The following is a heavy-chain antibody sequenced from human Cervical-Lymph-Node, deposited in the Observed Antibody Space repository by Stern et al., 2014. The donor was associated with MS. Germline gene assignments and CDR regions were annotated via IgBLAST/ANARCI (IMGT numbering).Heavy chain of an antibody. CDR2: ISDDGRNK. V-gene: IGHV3-30*03. CDR1: GFNFSSYG. J-gene: IGHJ6*02. D-gene: IGHD3-16*01. Sequence: VQLVESGGGVVHPGRSLRLSCVGSGFNFSSYGMHWVRQAPGKGPEWVAVISDDGRNKHFADSVKGRFTISRDNCKNTLYLQMNSLRAEDTAVYYCARDLDGGLAGGYGYYYFGLDVWGQGTTVTVSS. CDR3: ARDLDGGLAGGYGYYYFGLDV.